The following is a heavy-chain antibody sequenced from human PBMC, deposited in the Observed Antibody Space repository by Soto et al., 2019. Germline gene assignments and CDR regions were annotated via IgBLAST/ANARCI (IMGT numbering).Heavy chain of an antibody. CDR2: ISSSGSTI. Sequence: PGGSLRLSCTASGFTFESYGMHWVRQAPGKGLEWVSYISSSGSTIYYADSVKGRFTISRDNAKNSLYLQMNSLRAEDTAVYYCARDRYCSSTSCYRSYYYYGMDVWGQGTTVTVSS. V-gene: IGHV3-48*03. D-gene: IGHD2-2*02. CDR1: GFTFESYG. CDR3: ARDRYCSSTSCYRSYYYYGMDV. J-gene: IGHJ6*02.